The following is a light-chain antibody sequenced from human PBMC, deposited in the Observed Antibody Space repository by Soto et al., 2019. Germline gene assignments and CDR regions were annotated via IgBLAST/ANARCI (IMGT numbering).Light chain of an antibody. V-gene: IGKV3-15*01. J-gene: IGKJ1*01. CDR2: GAS. CDR3: QQYQNLWT. Sequence: EIVMTQSPATLSVSPGERATPSCRASQSVNIYLAWYQQKPGQAPRLLIFGASARATGIPARFSGSGSGTEFTLTIGSLQSEDSAVYYCQQYQNLWTFGQGTKVDIK. CDR1: QSVNIY.